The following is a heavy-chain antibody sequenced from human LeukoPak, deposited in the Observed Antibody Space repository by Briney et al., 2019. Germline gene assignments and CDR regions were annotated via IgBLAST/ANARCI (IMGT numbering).Heavy chain of an antibody. V-gene: IGHV4-59*01. CDR3: ARATEGPLLWFGELIEPRGEYYFDY. CDR2: IYYSGST. CDR1: GGSISSYY. J-gene: IGHJ4*02. D-gene: IGHD3-10*01. Sequence: SETLSLTCTVSGGSISSYYWSWIRQPPGKGLEWIGYIYYSGSTNYNPSLKSRVTISVDTSKNQFSLKLSSVTAADTAVYYCARATEGPLLWFGELIEPRGEYYFDYWGQGTLVTVSS.